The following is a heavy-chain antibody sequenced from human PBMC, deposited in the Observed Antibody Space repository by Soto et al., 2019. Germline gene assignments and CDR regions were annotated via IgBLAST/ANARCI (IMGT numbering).Heavy chain of an antibody. V-gene: IGHV3-33*01. CDR1: GFTFSSYG. CDR3: ARDEHTVTGYVAFDI. Sequence: PGGSLRLSCAASGFTFSSYGMHWVRQAPGKGLEWVAVIWYDGSNKYYADSVKGRFTISRDNSKNTLYLQMNSLRAEDTAVYYCARDEHTVTGYVAFDIWGQGTMVTVSS. D-gene: IGHD4-17*01. J-gene: IGHJ3*02. CDR2: IWYDGSNK.